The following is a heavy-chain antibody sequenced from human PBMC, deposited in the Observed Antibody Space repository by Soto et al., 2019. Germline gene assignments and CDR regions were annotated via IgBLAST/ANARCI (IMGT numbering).Heavy chain of an antibody. V-gene: IGHV4-30-4*01. CDR2: VYYSGST. CDR1: GGSISSGDYY. CDR3: ARIVESGYTIDFDL. D-gene: IGHD3-16*02. J-gene: IGHJ2*01. Sequence: QVQLHESGPGLVKPSQTLSLTCTVPGGSISSGDYYWSWIRQPPGKGLEWIGYVYYSGSTNYNPSLSSRVTISVDTSKNQFPLNLSSVTAAVSAVYYCARIVESGYTIDFDLWGRGTLVTVSS.